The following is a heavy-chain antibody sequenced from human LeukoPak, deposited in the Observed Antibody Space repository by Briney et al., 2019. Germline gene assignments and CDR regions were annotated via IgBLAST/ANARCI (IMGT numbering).Heavy chain of an antibody. CDR1: GFTFSSYG. V-gene: IGHV3-33*06. J-gene: IGHJ6*03. Sequence: PGRSLRLSCAASGFTFSSYGMHWVRQAPGKGLEWVAVIWYDGGNKYYADSVKGRFTISRDNSKNTLYLQMNSLRAEDTAVYYCAKDRNGSGSNYYYYYYMDVWGKGTTVTVSS. CDR2: IWYDGGNK. D-gene: IGHD3-10*01. CDR3: AKDRNGSGSNYYYYYYMDV.